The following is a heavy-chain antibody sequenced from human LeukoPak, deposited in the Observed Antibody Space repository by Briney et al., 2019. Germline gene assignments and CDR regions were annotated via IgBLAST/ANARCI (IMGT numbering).Heavy chain of an antibody. V-gene: IGHV3-23*01. CDR3: ARVGPQDYYYMDV. CDR2: ISGSGGST. CDR1: GFTFSSYA. J-gene: IGHJ6*03. D-gene: IGHD2-15*01. Sequence: GGSLRLSCAASGFTFSSYAMSWVRQAPGKGLEWVSAISGSGGSTYYADSVKGRFTISRDNSKNTLYLQMNSLRAEDTAVYYCARVGPQDYYYMDVWGKETTVTVSS.